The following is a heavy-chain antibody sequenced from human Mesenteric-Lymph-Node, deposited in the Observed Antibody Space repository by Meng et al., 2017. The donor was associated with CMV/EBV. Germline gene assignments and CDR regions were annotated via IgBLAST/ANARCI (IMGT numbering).Heavy chain of an antibody. CDR1: GFTFSSYG. CDR3: ASPFSDGMDV. Sequence: GESLKISCAASGFTFSSYGMHWVRQAPGKGLEWVAFIRFDGSNKYYADSVKGRFTISRDNSKNTLYLQMNSLRAEDTAVYYCASPFSDGMDVWGQGTTVTVSS. CDR2: IRFDGSNK. V-gene: IGHV3-30*02. J-gene: IGHJ6*02.